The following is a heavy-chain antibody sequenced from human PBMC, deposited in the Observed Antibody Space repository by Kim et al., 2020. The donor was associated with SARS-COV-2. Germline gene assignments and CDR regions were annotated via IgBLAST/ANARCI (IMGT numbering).Heavy chain of an antibody. Sequence: TSYEGYVKGRFNISRENAKNSLYHQMNSLRAGDTAVYYCARGQLWEIDDWGQGTLVTVSS. CDR2: T. CDR3: ARGQLWEIDD. J-gene: IGHJ4*02. V-gene: IGHV3-13*01. D-gene: IGHD5-18*01.